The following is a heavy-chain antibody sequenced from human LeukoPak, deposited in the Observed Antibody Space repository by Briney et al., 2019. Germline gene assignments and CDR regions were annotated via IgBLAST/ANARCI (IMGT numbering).Heavy chain of an antibody. V-gene: IGHV3-23*01. CDR2: ISESSRFI. J-gene: IGHJ1*01. CDR1: GFTFRGYA. Sequence: GGSLRLSCGASGFTFRGYAMSWVRQAPGKGLEWVSGISESSRFIHNADSVKGRFTISRDDSTNTLHLQMNSLKAEDTAVYYCAKSAYAGYDWGYMGQSWGQGTLVTVSS. CDR3: AKSAYAGYDWGYMGQS. D-gene: IGHD5-12*01.